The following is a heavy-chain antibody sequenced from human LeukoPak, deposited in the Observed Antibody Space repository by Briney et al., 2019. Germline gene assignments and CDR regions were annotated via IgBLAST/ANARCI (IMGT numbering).Heavy chain of an antibody. J-gene: IGHJ4*02. CDR1: GYTFTTYA. CDR2: ISAYNGNT. D-gene: IGHD6-13*01. Sequence: GASVKVSCKASGYTFTTYAISWVRQAPGQGLEWMGWISAYNGNTNYAQKLQGRVTMTTDTSTSTAYMELRSLRSDDTAVYYCARGGTSRAAATLLYYFDYWGQGTLVTVSS. CDR3: ARGGTSRAAATLLYYFDY. V-gene: IGHV1-18*01.